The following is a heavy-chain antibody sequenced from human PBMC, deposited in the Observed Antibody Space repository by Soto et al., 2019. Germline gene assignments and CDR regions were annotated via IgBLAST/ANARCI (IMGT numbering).Heavy chain of an antibody. CDR2: IWYDGSNK. D-gene: IGHD3-22*01. J-gene: IGHJ3*02. V-gene: IGHV3-33*01. CDR1: GFTFSSYG. CDR3: AREGNYASSGPPPAFDI. Sequence: GGSLRLSCAASGFTFSSYGMHWVRQAPGKGLEWVAVIWYDGSNKYYADSVKGRFTISRDNSKNTLYLQMNSLRAEETAVYYCAREGNYASSGPPPAFDIWGQGTMVTVSS.